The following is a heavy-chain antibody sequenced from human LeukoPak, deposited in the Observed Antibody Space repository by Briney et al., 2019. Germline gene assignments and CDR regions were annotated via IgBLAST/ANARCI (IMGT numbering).Heavy chain of an antibody. J-gene: IGHJ5*02. CDR2: IDHSGST. CDR1: GGSFSGYY. Sequence: SETLSLTCAVYGGSFSGYYWSWIRQPPGKGLEWIGEIDHSGSTNYNPSLKSRVTTSVDTSKNQFSLKLSPVTAADTAVYYCARPARAYDFWSGYYNNWFDPWGQGTLVTVSS. D-gene: IGHD3-3*01. V-gene: IGHV4-34*01. CDR3: ARPARAYDFWSGYYNNWFDP.